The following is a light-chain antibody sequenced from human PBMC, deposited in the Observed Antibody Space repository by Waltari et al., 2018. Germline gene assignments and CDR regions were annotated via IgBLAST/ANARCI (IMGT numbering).Light chain of an antibody. CDR1: SLRSYY. CDR2: AKN. V-gene: IGLV3-19*01. J-gene: IGLJ3*02. CDR3: NSRDSSGNNWV. Sequence: SSELTQDPAVSVALGQTVRITFQGDSLRSYYASWYQQKPGQAPVLVIYAKNNRPSGIPDRFSGSSSGNTASLTITGAQAEDEADYYCNSRDSSGNNWVFGGGTKLTVL.